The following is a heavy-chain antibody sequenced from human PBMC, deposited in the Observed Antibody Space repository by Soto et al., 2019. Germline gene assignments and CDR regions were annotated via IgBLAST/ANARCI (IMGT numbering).Heavy chain of an antibody. D-gene: IGHD5-18*01. Sequence: SETLSLTCTVSGGSISSSSYYWGWIRQPPGKGLEWIGSIYYSGSTYYNPSLKSRVTISVDTSKNQFSLKLSSVTAADTAVYYCARLVGGYGPAGDYWGQGTLVTVSS. CDR2: IYYSGST. CDR3: ARLVGGYGPAGDY. CDR1: GGSISSSSYY. J-gene: IGHJ4*02. V-gene: IGHV4-39*01.